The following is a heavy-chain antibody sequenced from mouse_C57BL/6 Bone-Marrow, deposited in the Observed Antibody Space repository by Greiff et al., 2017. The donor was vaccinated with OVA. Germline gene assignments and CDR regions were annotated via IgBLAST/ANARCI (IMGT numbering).Heavy chain of an antibody. CDR3: ARDYPGRYFDV. CDR1: GFTFSSYA. CDR2: ISDGGSYT. D-gene: IGHD1-1*01. J-gene: IGHJ1*03. Sequence: EAKLMESGGGLVKPGGSLKLSCAASGFTFSSYAMSWVRQTPEKRLEWVATISDGGSYTYYPDNVKGRFTISRDNAKNNLYLQMSHLKSEDTAMYYCARDYPGRYFDVWGTGTTVTVSS. V-gene: IGHV5-4*01.